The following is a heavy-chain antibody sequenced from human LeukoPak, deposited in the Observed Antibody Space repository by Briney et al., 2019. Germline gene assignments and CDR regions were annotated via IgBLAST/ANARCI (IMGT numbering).Heavy chain of an antibody. V-gene: IGHV3-48*03. CDR3: ARDPTYDSSGYGAQYYFDY. D-gene: IGHD3-22*01. CDR1: GFTFSSYE. J-gene: IGHJ4*02. Sequence: GGSLRLSCAASGFTFSSYEMNWVRQAPGKGLEWVSYISSSGSTIYYADSVKGRFTISRDNAKNSLYLQMDSLRAEDTAVYYCARDPTYDSSGYGAQYYFDYWGQGTLVTVSS. CDR2: ISSSGSTI.